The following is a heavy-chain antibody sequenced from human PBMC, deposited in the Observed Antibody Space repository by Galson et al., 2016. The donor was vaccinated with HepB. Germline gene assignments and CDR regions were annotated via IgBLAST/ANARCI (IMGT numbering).Heavy chain of an antibody. CDR2: IYHSGTP. CDR3: TRDPPLYGSGSYFPHFDY. D-gene: IGHD3-10*01. J-gene: IGHJ4*02. CDR1: GGSISTSNW. V-gene: IGHV4-4*02. Sequence: ETLSLTCTVSGGSISTSNWWRWVRQPPGKGLEWIAEIYHSGTPNYNPSLKSRVTISVDKSKNQFTLKLNSVTAADPAVYYCTRDPPLYGSGSYFPHFDYWGQGTLVTVSS.